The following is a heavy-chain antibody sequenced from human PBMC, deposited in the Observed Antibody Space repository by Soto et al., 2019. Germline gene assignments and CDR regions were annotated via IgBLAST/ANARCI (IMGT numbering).Heavy chain of an antibody. Sequence: GGSLRLSCAASGFTFSSYWMSWVRQAPGKGLEWVANIKQDGSEKYYVESVKGRFTISRDNAKNSLYLQMNSLRAEDTDVYYCARDQQDYYYYYMDVWGKGTTVTVSS. CDR2: IKQDGSEK. CDR3: ARDQQDYYYYYMDV. V-gene: IGHV3-7*01. J-gene: IGHJ6*03. CDR1: GFTFSSYW.